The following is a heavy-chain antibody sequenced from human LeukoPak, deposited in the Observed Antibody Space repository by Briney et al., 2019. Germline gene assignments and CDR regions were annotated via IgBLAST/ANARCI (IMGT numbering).Heavy chain of an antibody. CDR2: IKQDGTEK. V-gene: IGHV3-7*01. D-gene: IGHD3-10*01. Sequence: GGSLRLSCAASGFTFSSYWMNWVRQAPGKGLEWVANIKQDGTEKFYVDSVKGRFTISRDNAKNPLYLQMNSLRAEDTAVYYCAKEGAYPIITYDSWGQGTLVAVSS. J-gene: IGHJ5*01. CDR1: GFTFSSYW. CDR3: AKEGAYPIITYDS.